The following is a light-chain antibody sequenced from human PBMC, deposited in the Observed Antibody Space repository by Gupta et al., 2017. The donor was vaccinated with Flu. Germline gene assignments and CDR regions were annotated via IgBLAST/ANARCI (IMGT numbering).Light chain of an antibody. CDR2: DST. CDR3: QVWDSNSDVI. CDR1: NIGAKS. J-gene: IGLJ2*01. Sequence: SYVLPQPPSVSVAPGQTARITCGGNNIGAKSVVWYQQRPGQAPVMVVYDSTDRPAGIPERFSGSNSGNTATLTISRVEAGDEADYYCQVWDSNSDVIFGGGTKVTVL. V-gene: IGLV3-21*02.